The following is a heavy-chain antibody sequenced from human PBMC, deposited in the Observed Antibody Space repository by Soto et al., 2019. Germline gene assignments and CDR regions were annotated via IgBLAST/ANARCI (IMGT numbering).Heavy chain of an antibody. J-gene: IGHJ6*02. CDR2: FDPEDGET. V-gene: IGHV1-24*01. Sequence: QVQLVQSGAEVKKPGASVKVSCKVSGYTLTELSIHWVRQAPGKGPEWMGGFDPEDGETIYAQKFQGRVTMTEDTSTDTAYMELSSLRSDDTAVYYCATDTLFDLEKNYYGMAVWGQGTTVTVSS. CDR1: GYTLTELS. CDR3: ATDTLFDLEKNYYGMAV.